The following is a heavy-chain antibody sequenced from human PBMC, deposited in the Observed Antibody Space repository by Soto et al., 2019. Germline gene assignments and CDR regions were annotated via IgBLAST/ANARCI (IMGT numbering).Heavy chain of an antibody. J-gene: IGHJ4*02. Sequence: QVQLQESGPGLVKPSQTLSLTCTVSDDSLTTNKYAWTWIRQNPEKGLEWIGYVYSNGNTRSSPSLHSRLSMSVATSKSHFSLRLSSVTAADTAVYFCARASYFRPSGSYYFVSWGQGTLVTVSS. CDR3: ARASYFRPSGSYYFVS. CDR1: DDSLTTNKYA. D-gene: IGHD3-10*01. CDR2: VYSNGNT. V-gene: IGHV4-31*03.